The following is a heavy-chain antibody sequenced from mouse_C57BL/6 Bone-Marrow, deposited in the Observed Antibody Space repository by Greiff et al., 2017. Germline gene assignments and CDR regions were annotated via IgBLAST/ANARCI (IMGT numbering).Heavy chain of an antibody. Sequence: EVQRVESGGGLVQPGGSLSLSCAASGFTFTDYYMSWVRQPPGKALEWLGFIRNKANGYTSAYSASVKGRFTISSDNSQSILYLQKNALRAEDSATYYYARFDSYYKFAYWGQGTLVTVSA. CDR1: GFTFTDYY. J-gene: IGHJ3*01. D-gene: IGHD2-3*01. CDR2: IRNKANGYTS. V-gene: IGHV7-3*01. CDR3: ARFDSYYKFAY.